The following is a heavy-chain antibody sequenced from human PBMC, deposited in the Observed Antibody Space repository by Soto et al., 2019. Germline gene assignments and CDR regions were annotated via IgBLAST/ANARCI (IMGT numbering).Heavy chain of an antibody. D-gene: IGHD2-15*01. Sequence: ASVKVSCKASGYTFPSYYMHWVRQAPGQGLEWMGIINPSGGSTSYAQKFQGRVTMTRDTSTSTVYMELSSLRSGDTAVYYCARALVVVVAATRTDAFDIWGQGTMVTVS. J-gene: IGHJ3*02. CDR2: INPSGGST. CDR1: GYTFPSYY. V-gene: IGHV1-46*03. CDR3: ARALVVVVAATRTDAFDI.